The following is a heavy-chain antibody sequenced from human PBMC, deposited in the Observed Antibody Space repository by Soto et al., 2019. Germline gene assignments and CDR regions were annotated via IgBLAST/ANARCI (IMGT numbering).Heavy chain of an antibody. V-gene: IGHV4-30-4*01. CDR2: IYYSGST. D-gene: IGHD2-21*02. J-gene: IGHJ4*02. Sequence: PSETLSLTCTVSGGSISSGDYYWSWIRQPPGKGLEWIGYIYYSGSTYYNPSLKSRVTISVDTSKNQFSLKLSSVTAADTAVYYCARDGGDSTLPGTDYWGQGTLVTVSS. CDR3: ARDGGDSTLPGTDY. CDR1: GGSISSGDYY.